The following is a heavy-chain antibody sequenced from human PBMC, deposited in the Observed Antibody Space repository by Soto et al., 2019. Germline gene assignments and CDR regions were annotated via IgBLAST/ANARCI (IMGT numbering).Heavy chain of an antibody. CDR3: LLLWFGELLNY. CDR2: ISGSGGST. V-gene: IGHV3-23*01. Sequence: GGSLRLSCAASGFTFSRYAMSWVRQAPGKGLEWVSAISGSGGSTYYADSVKGRFTISRDNSKNTLSLQMNSLRAEDTDVYYCLLLWFGELLNYWGQGTLVTVSS. CDR1: GFTFSRYA. D-gene: IGHD3-10*01. J-gene: IGHJ4*02.